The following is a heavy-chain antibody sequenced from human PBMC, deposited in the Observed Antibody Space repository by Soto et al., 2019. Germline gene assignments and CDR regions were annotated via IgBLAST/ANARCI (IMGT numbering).Heavy chain of an antibody. Sequence: QVQLQESGPRLVKPSQTLSLTCTVSVGSISSGGSYWSWIRQQPGKGLEWIGYIYYSGSTYDNPYVKNRVTISVDTSKNQFSLNLISVTAADTAVYYCARSIASWGPGPLVTVSS. J-gene: IGHJ5*01. CDR3: ARSIAS. CDR1: VGSISSGGSY. CDR2: IYYSGST. V-gene: IGHV4-31*03.